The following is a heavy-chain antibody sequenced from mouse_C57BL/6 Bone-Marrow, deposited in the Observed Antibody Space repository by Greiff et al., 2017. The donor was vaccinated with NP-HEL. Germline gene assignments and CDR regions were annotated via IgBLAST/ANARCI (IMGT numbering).Heavy chain of an antibody. V-gene: IGHV2-2*01. CDR3: ATYSRDY. D-gene: IGHD2-10*01. Sequence: VKLQESGPGLVQPSQSLSITCTVSGFSLTSYGVHWVRQSPGQGLEWLGVIWSGGSTDYNAAFISRLSISKDNFKGHVFFKMNSLQAYDTAIYYCATYSRDYWGQGTTLTVSS. CDR2: IWSGGST. CDR1: GFSLTSYG. J-gene: IGHJ2*01.